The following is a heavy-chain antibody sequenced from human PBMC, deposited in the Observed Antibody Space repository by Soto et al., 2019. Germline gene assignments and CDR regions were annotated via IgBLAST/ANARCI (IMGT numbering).Heavy chain of an antibody. D-gene: IGHD4-4*01. CDR2: IWYDGSNK. V-gene: IGHV3-33*01. CDR3: ARDPYSNCDRGAFDI. Sequence: PGGSLRLSCAASGFTFSSYGMHWVRQAPGKGLEWVAVIWYDGSNKYYADSVKGRFTISRDNSKNTLYLQMNSLRAEDTAVYYCARDPYSNCDRGAFDIWGQGTMVTVSS. J-gene: IGHJ3*02. CDR1: GFTFSSYG.